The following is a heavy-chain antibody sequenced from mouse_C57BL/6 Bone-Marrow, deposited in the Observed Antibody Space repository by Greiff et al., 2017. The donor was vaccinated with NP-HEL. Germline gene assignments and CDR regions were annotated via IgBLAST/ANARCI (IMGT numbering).Heavy chain of an antibody. CDR2: ISYSGST. J-gene: IGHJ2*01. CDR1: GYSITSDY. Sequence: VQLQQSGPGLAKPSPTLSLTCSATGYSITSDYWNWIRKFPGNKLEYMGYISYSGSTYYNPSLKSRISITPDTAKNQYYLQLNSVTTEDTATYYCARSLGSSFDYWGQGTTLTVSS. V-gene: IGHV3-8*01. CDR3: ARSLGSSFDY.